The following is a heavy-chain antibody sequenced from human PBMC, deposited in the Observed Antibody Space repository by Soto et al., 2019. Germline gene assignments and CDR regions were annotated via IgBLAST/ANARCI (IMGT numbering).Heavy chain of an antibody. CDR3: TRMGGSYNLDY. V-gene: IGHV3-73*01. CDR2: IRSKANSYAT. D-gene: IGHD1-26*01. CDR1: GFTFSGSA. Sequence: PGGSLRLSCAASGFTFSGSAMHWVRQASGKGLEWVGRIRSKANSYATAYAASVKGRFTISRDDSKNTAYLQMNSLKTEDTAVYYCTRMGGSYNLDYWGQGTLVTVSS. J-gene: IGHJ4*02.